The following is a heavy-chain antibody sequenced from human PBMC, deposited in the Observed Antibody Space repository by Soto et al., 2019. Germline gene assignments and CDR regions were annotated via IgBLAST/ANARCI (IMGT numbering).Heavy chain of an antibody. CDR1: GGSFSGYY. J-gene: IGHJ4*02. CDR2: INHSGST. D-gene: IGHD3-3*01. V-gene: IGHV4-34*01. Sequence: QVQLQQWGAGLLKPSETLSLTCAVYGGSFSGYYWSWIRQPPGKGLEWIGEINHSGSTNYNPSLKSRVTISVDTSKNQFSLKLSSVPAADTAVYYCARTRGLRFLEWLGYFDYWGQGTLVTVSS. CDR3: ARTRGLRFLEWLGYFDY.